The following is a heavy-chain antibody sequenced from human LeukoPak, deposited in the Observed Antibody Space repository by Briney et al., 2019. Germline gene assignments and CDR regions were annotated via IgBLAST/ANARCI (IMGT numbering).Heavy chain of an antibody. J-gene: IGHJ4*02. D-gene: IGHD2-2*02. CDR3: ARRLDCSSTSCYTD. Sequence: GESLKISCKGSGYSFTSYWIGWVRQMPGKGLEWVGIIYPGDSDTRYSPSFQGQVTISVDKSISTAYLQWSSLKASDTAMYYCARRLDCSSTSCYTDWGQGTLVTVSS. CDR1: GYSFTSYW. V-gene: IGHV5-51*01. CDR2: IYPGDSDT.